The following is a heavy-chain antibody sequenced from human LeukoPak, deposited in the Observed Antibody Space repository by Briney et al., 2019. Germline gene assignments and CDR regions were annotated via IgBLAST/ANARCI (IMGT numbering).Heavy chain of an antibody. V-gene: IGHV1-2*02. CDR2: INPNSGGT. D-gene: IGHD6-13*01. J-gene: IGHJ4*03. Sequence: ASVKVSCKASGYTFTGYYMHWVRQAPGQGLEGMGWINPNSGGTNYAQKFQGRVTMTRDTSISTGYMELSRLRSDDTAVYYCARDLESSSWLRSDYWGHGTPVTVSS. CDR3: ARDLESSSWLRSDY. CDR1: GYTFTGYY.